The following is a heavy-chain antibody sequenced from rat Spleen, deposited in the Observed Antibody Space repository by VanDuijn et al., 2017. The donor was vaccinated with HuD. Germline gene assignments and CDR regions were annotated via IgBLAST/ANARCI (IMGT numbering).Heavy chain of an antibody. CDR3: ARHYYYDGYWFAY. D-gene: IGHD1-12*03. V-gene: IGHV5-19*01. Sequence: EVQLVESGGGLVQPGRSLKLSCVASGFTFSDYGMHWIRQAPTKGLEWVASITPSGGSTYYRDSVKGRFTISRDSAKSTLYLQMVSLRSEDTATYYCARHYYYDGYWFAYWGQGTLVTVSS. CDR2: ITPSGGST. J-gene: IGHJ3*01. CDR1: GFTFSDYG.